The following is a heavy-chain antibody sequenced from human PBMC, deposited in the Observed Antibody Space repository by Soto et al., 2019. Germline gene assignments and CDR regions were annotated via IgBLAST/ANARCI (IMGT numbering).Heavy chain of an antibody. CDR3: ARGRTVTLARIDY. J-gene: IGHJ4*02. Sequence: PSATLSLTCTVSGGSISSYYWSWIRQPPGKGLEWIGYIYYSGSTNYNPSLKSRVTISVDTSKNQFSLKLSPVTAADTAVYYCARGRTVTLARIDYWGQGTLVTVSS. CDR1: GGSISSYY. V-gene: IGHV4-59*01. CDR2: IYYSGST. D-gene: IGHD4-4*01.